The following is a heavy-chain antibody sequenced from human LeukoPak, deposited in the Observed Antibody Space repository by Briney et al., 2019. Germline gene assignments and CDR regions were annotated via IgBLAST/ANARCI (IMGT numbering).Heavy chain of an antibody. CDR2: IYYSGST. Sequence: SETLSLTCTVSGGSISSSSYYSGWIRQPPGKGLEWIGSIYYSGSTYYNPSLKSRVTISVDTSKNQFSLKLSSVTAADTAVYYCARQGRISMIVVLIEDAFDIWGQGTMVTVSS. V-gene: IGHV4-39*01. J-gene: IGHJ3*02. D-gene: IGHD3-22*01. CDR1: GGSISSSSYY. CDR3: ARQGRISMIVVLIEDAFDI.